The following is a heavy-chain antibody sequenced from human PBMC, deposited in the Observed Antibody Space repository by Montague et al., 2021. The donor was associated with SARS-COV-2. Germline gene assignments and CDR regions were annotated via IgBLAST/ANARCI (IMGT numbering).Heavy chain of an antibody. CDR1: VRSCAVYF. D-gene: IGHD3-3*01. CDR2: VGHLGSA. V-gene: IGHV4-34*01. CDR3: ARGQVSVYGVLIMLPAAGPFDV. J-gene: IGHJ3*01. Sequence: SETLSLTCAVYVRSCAVYFWSWLGQHPAERLALVGEVGHLGSASYSPSLKGRVSISVDRSKNQFSLNLRSLTAADTAAYYCARGQVSVYGVLIMLPAAGPFDVWGRGTMVRVSP.